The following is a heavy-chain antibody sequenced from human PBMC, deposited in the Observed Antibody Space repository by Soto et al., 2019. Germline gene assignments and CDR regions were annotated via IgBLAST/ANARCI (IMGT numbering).Heavy chain of an antibody. Sequence: QVQLQESGPGLVKPSQTLSLTCTVSGGSISSGGYYWSWIRQHPGKGLEWIGYIYYSGTTYHNPSLKGRVTISVDTSKNQFSLKLSSVTAADTAVYYCARHDKGAFDIWGQGTMVTVSS. CDR3: ARHDKGAFDI. D-gene: IGHD3-22*01. J-gene: IGHJ3*02. CDR2: IYYSGTT. V-gene: IGHV4-31*03. CDR1: GGSISSGGYY.